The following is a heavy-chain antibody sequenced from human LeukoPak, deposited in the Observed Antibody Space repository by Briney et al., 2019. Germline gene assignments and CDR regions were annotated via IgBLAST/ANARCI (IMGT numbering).Heavy chain of an antibody. CDR2: IYHSGST. CDR1: GHSISSGYF. CDR3: ARRIAVTGSFDY. J-gene: IGHJ4*02. Sequence: PSETLSLTCTVSGHSISSGYFWGWIRQPPGKGPEWIGSIYHSGSTHYNPSLKSRVTISIITSKNQFSLKLSSVTATDTALYYCARRIAVTGSFDYWGQGTLVTVSS. V-gene: IGHV4-38-2*02. D-gene: IGHD6-19*01.